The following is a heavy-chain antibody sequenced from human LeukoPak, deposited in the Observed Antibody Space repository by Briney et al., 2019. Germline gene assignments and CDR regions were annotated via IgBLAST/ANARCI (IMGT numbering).Heavy chain of an antibody. CDR1: GFTFSSYW. J-gene: IGHJ3*02. Sequence: GGSLRLSCAASGFTFSSYWMSWVRQAPGKGLEWVSAISGSGGSTYYADSVKGRFTISRDNSKNTLYLQMNSLRAEDTAVYYCASPGGESGYSSSWFDAFDIWGQGTMVTVSS. CDR2: ISGSGGST. D-gene: IGHD6-13*01. CDR3: ASPGGESGYSSSWFDAFDI. V-gene: IGHV3-23*01.